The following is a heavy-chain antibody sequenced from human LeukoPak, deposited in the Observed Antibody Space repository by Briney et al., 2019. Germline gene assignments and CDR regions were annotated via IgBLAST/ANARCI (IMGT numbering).Heavy chain of an antibody. CDR3: ARGRIFFDGSGHYYPDY. D-gene: IGHD3-22*01. Sequence: ASVKVSCKPSGYTFSSYGITWVRQAPGHRLEWMGSFSGDIDSKVYAKKFQDKVTLTTDTSTNTAYMDLRSLRSNDTAVYFCARGRIFFDGSGHYYPDYWGRGTLVTVSS. CDR2: FSGDIDSK. V-gene: IGHV1-18*01. J-gene: IGHJ4*02. CDR1: GYTFSSYG.